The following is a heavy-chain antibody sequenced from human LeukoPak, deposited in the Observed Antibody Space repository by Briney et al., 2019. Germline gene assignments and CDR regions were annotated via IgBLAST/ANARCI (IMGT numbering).Heavy chain of an antibody. Sequence: SETLSLTCTVSGGSISSSSYYWGWIRQPPGKGLEWIGSIYYSGCTYYNPSLKSRVTISVDTSKNQFSLKLSSVTAADTAVYYCARHRDCSSTSCYFGWFDPWGQGTLVTVSS. CDR2: IYYSGCT. J-gene: IGHJ5*02. CDR3: ARHRDCSSTSCYFGWFDP. D-gene: IGHD2-2*01. CDR1: GGSISSSSYY. V-gene: IGHV4-39*01.